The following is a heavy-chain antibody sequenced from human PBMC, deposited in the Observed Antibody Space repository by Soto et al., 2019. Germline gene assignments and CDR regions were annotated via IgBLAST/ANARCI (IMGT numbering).Heavy chain of an antibody. Sequence: SETLSLTCAVYGGSFSGYYCSWIRQPPGKGLEWIGEINHSGSTNYNPSLKSRVTISVDTSKNQFSLKLSSVTAADTAVYYCARGLSSYYYGSGSYGGGYYYYGMDVWGQGTTVTVSS. CDR2: INHSGST. CDR3: ARGLSSYYYGSGSYGGGYYYYGMDV. CDR1: GGSFSGYY. V-gene: IGHV4-34*01. J-gene: IGHJ6*02. D-gene: IGHD3-10*01.